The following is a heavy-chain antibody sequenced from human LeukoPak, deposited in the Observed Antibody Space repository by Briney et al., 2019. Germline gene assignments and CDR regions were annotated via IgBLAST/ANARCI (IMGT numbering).Heavy chain of an antibody. CDR3: ARVFLGYDILTGYYMAHFDY. CDR2: ISAYNGNT. D-gene: IGHD3-9*01. J-gene: IGHJ4*02. V-gene: IGHV1-18*01. CDR1: GYTFTSYG. Sequence: ASVKVSCKASGYTFTSYGISWVRQAPGQGLEWMGWISAYNGNTNYAQKLQGSVTMITDTSTSTAYMELRSLRSDDTAVYYCARVFLGYDILTGYYMAHFDYWGQGTLVTVSS.